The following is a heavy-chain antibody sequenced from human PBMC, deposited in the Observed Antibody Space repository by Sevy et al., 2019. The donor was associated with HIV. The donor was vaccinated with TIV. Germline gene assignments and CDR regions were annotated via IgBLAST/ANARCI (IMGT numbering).Heavy chain of an antibody. V-gene: IGHV3-53*01. CDR1: GFTVSNNY. D-gene: IGHD2-15*01. Sequence: GGSLRLSCSASGFTVSNNYMSWVRQAPGKGLEWVSVIYSVGSTYYADYVKGRLTITSDNSKNTMYLQMNIQSARDTAMSYCARVNCSGGSCDYHYGMDVWGQGTTVTVSS. CDR2: IYSVGST. J-gene: IGHJ6*02. CDR3: ARVNCSGGSCDYHYGMDV.